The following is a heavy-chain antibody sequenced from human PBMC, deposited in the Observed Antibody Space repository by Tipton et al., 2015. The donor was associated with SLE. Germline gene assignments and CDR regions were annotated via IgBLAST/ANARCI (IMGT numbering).Heavy chain of an antibody. CDR2: IYHSGYT. CDR1: GYSISSGYY. J-gene: IGHJ4*02. Sequence: TLSLTCAVSGYSISSGYYWGWIRQSPGKGLEWIGSIYHSGYTHYNPSLKSRITISLDPSNNYFSLNVSSVTAADTALYYCARLEGSSWSLYYLDYWGRGKLVTASS. D-gene: IGHD6-13*01. V-gene: IGHV4-38-2*01. CDR3: ARLEGSSWSLYYLDY.